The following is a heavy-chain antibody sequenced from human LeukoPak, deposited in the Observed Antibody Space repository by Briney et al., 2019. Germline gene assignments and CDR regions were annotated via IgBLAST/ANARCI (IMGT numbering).Heavy chain of an antibody. CDR3: ARDSNSRRFGY. V-gene: IGHV4-4*08. D-gene: IGHD4-11*01. Sequence: SETLSLTCTVSGGSISSYYWSWIRQPPGKGLEWIGTFSNGATYYTPSLKSRVTISIDTSRNEFSLKLSSVTAADTAVYYCARDSNSRRFGYWGQGTLVAVSS. CDR2: FSNGAT. J-gene: IGHJ4*02. CDR1: GGSISSYY.